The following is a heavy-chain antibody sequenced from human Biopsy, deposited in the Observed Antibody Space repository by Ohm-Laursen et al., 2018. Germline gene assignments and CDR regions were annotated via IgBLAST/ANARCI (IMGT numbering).Heavy chain of an antibody. CDR1: GGSISGSS. Sequence: GTLSLTCTVSGGSISGSSWSWIRQAPGKGLQWIGYISYSRDTNYNPSLKSRITISVDTSKNQFSLKLTSVTAADTAVYYCAKHGSGWTGDDAFHIWGQGTMVTVSS. CDR3: AKHGSGWTGDDAFHI. D-gene: IGHD6-19*01. J-gene: IGHJ3*02. V-gene: IGHV4-59*08. CDR2: ISYSRDT.